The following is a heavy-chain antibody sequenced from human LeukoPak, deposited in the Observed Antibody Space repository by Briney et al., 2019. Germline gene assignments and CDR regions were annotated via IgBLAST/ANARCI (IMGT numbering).Heavy chain of an antibody. V-gene: IGHV4-39*01. Sequence: SETLSLTCTVSGGSISSSSIYLWGWIRQPPGKGLEWIGSMYYSGSTYYNSSLKSRVTISVDTSKNQFSLKLSSVTAADTGVYYCATHCNGWSVDHWGQGTLITVSS. CDR1: GGSISSSSIYL. CDR2: MYYSGST. CDR3: ATHCNGWSVDH. J-gene: IGHJ4*02. D-gene: IGHD6-19*01.